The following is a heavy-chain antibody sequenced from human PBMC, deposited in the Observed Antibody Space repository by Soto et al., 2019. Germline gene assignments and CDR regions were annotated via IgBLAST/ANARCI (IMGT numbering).Heavy chain of an antibody. J-gene: IGHJ4*02. CDR1: GFTLKNYA. CDR2: ISGSGGST. Sequence: EVQLLESGGGFVQPGGSLRLSCAGSGFTLKNYAMSWVRQAPGKGLEWVSGISGSGGSTYYTDSVKGRFTMSRDNSKNPLYLQMSSLRAEATAVYYCAKWYCSGGSCYPTFDSWGQGTLVTVS. V-gene: IGHV3-23*01. D-gene: IGHD2-15*01. CDR3: AKWYCSGGSCYPTFDS.